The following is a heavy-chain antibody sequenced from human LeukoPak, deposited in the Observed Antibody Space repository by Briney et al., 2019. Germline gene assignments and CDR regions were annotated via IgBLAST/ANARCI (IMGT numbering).Heavy chain of an antibody. CDR1: GGSISSYD. V-gene: IGHV4-59*08. Sequence: PSETLSLTCTVSGGSISSYDWSWIRQPPGKGLEWIGYISYSGSTYYNPSLKSRVTISVDTSKSQFSLKLSSVTAADTAVYYCARLGDSTSRLYYFDYWGQGTLVTASS. CDR3: ARLGDSTSRLYYFDY. CDR2: ISYSGST. J-gene: IGHJ4*02. D-gene: IGHD6-6*01.